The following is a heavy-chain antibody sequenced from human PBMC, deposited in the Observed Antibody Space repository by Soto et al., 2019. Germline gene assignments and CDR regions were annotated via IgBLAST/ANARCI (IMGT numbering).Heavy chain of an antibody. D-gene: IGHD6-13*01. V-gene: IGHV1-2*04. J-gene: IGHJ6*02. CDR3: AREVAAAGYYYYGMDV. CDR2: INPNSGGT. CDR1: GYTFTGYY. Sequence: QVPLVQSGAEVKKPGASVKVSCKASGYTFTGYYMHWVRQAPGQGLEWMGWINPNSGGTNYAQKFQGWVTMTRDTSISTAYMELSRLRSDDTAVYYCAREVAAAGYYYYGMDVWGQGTTVTVSS.